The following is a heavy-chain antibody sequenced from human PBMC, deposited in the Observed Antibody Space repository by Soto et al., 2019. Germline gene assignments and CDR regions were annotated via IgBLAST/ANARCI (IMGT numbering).Heavy chain of an antibody. CDR1: GGTFSSYA. CDR3: ARDDPIRFREYGMDV. D-gene: IGHD3-3*01. J-gene: IGHJ6*02. Sequence: QVQLVQSGAEVKKPGSSVKVSCKASGGTFSSYAISWVRQAPVQGLEWMGGIIPIFGTANYAQKFQGRVTTTADESTSTAYMELSSLRAEDTAVYYCARDDPIRFREYGMDVWGQGTTVTVSS. V-gene: IGHV1-69*12. CDR2: IIPIFGTA.